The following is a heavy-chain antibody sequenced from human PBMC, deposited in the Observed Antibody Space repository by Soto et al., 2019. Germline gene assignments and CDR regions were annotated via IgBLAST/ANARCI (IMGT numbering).Heavy chain of an antibody. CDR3: AVSSDDGRDY. V-gene: IGHV3-21*01. J-gene: IGHJ4*02. D-gene: IGHD1-1*01. CDR2: ISSSSSFI. CDR1: GFSLSDYS. Sequence: EVQLVESGGGLVKPGGSLRLSCAASGFSLSDYSMNWIRQAPGKGLESVASISSSSSFIHYAESMKGRFTNSRDNVKNSLYLQMNSLSAEDTAVYYCAVSSDDGRDYWCQESLATVSA.